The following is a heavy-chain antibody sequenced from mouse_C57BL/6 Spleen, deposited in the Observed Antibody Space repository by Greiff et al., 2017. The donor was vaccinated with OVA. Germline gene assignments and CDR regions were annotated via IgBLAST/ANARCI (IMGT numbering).Heavy chain of an antibody. CDR3: ANNYGSSYVYYYAMDY. V-gene: IGHV2-5*01. CDR2: IWRGGST. D-gene: IGHD1-1*01. CDR1: GFSLTSYG. Sequence: VQRVESGPGLVQPSQSLSITCTVSGFSLTSYGVHWVRQSPGKGLEWLGVIWRGGSTDYNAAFMSRLSITKDNSKSQVFFKMNSLQADDTAIYYCANNYGSSYVYYYAMDYWGQGTSVTVSS. J-gene: IGHJ4*01.